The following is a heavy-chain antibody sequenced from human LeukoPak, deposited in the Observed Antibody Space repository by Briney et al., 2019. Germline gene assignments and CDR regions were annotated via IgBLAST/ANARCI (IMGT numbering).Heavy chain of an antibody. V-gene: IGHV3-21*01. D-gene: IGHD3-3*02. CDR2: ISSSSSYI. CDR1: GLTFSSYS. Sequence: GGSLRLSCAASGLTFSSYSMNWVRQAPGKGLEWVSSISSSSSYIYYADSVKGRFTISRDNAKNSLYLQTNSLRAEDTAVYYCARGSMSYFDYWGQGTLVTVSS. CDR3: ARGSMSYFDY. J-gene: IGHJ4*02.